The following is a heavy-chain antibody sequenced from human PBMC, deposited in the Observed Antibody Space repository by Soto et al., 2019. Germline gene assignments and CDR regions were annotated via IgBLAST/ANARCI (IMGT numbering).Heavy chain of an antibody. CDR2: IYNTGST. Sequence: QVQLRESGPGLVKPSETLSLTCTVSGGSIGNYYWSWIRQPAGKGLEWIGRIYNTGSTDYNPALKSRVTMSIDTSKNQFSLRLKSVTAADTAVYYCARGAWFDPWGRGTQVTVSS. V-gene: IGHV4-4*07. J-gene: IGHJ5*02. CDR3: ARGAWFDP. CDR1: GGSIGNYY.